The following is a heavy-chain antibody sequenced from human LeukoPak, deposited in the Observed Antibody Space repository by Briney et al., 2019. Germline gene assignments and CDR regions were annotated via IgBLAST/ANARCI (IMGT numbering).Heavy chain of an antibody. Sequence: SETLSLTCTVSGGSISSYYWSWIRQPAGKGLEWIGRIYTSGSTNYNPSLKSRVTISVDTSKNQFSLKLSSVTAADTAVYYCATAEWLEGDYYFDYWGQGTLVTVSS. CDR2: IYTSGST. CDR1: GGSISSYY. V-gene: IGHV4-4*07. J-gene: IGHJ4*02. CDR3: ATAEWLEGDYYFDY. D-gene: IGHD6-19*01.